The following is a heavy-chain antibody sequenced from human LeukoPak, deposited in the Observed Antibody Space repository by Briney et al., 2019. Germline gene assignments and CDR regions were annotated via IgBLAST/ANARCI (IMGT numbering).Heavy chain of an antibody. D-gene: IGHD2-8*01. V-gene: IGHV3-23*01. Sequence: PGGSLRLSCAASGFTFSSYAMGWVCQAPGKGLEWVSAISGSGGSTYYADSVKGRFTISRDNSKNTLYLQMNSLRPDDTALYYCSTDPRLLIYWGHGTLVTVSS. CDR2: ISGSGGST. CDR3: STDPRLLIY. J-gene: IGHJ4*01. CDR1: GFTFSSYA.